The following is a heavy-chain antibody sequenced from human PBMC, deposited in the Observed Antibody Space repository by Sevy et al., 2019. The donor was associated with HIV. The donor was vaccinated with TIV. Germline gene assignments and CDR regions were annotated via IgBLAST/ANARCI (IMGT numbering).Heavy chain of an antibody. Sequence: GGSLRLSCAASGFTFSYYGIHWVRQAPGKGLEWVAFITYDGSNKHYADSVKGRFTISRDNSQNTLYLQMNSLRAEDTAMYYCARDRKVVLVVYASPFDAFDIWGQGTLVTVSS. V-gene: IGHV3-30*02. J-gene: IGHJ3*02. CDR1: GFTFSYYG. CDR3: ARDRKVVLVVYASPFDAFDI. D-gene: IGHD2-8*02. CDR2: ITYDGSNK.